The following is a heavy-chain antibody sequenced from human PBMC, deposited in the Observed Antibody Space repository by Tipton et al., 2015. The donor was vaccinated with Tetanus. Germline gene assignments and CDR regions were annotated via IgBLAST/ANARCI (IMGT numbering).Heavy chain of an antibody. D-gene: IGHD3-3*01. J-gene: IGHJ4*02. CDR1: GGSISSNYW. CDR2: ISHNGST. CDR3: ARIHDFLSGHFDF. V-gene: IGHV4-4*02. Sequence: TLSLTCAVSGGSISSNYWWSWVRQSPGTGLEWIGEISHNGSTNYNPSLKSRVTISVDKSKNQFSLRLGSVTAADTAVYYCARIHDFLSGHFDFWGQGTLVAVSS.